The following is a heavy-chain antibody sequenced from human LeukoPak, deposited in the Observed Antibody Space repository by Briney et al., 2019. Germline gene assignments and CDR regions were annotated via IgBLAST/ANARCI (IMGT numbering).Heavy chain of an antibody. CDR1: GDSVSSKSAA. J-gene: IGHJ4*02. D-gene: IGHD3-10*01. V-gene: IGHV6-1*01. CDR2: TYYRSKWYN. Sequence: PSQTLSLTCAISGDSVSSKSAAWNWIRQSPSRGLEWLGRTYYRSKWYNDYAVSVKSRITINPDTSKNQFSLQLNSVTPEDTAVYYCAKGYGSGTLDYFDYWGQGTLVTVSS. CDR3: AKGYGSGTLDYFDY.